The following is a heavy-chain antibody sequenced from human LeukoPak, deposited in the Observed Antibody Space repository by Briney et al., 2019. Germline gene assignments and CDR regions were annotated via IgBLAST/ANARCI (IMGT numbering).Heavy chain of an antibody. CDR3: ARDREPGTSASRFDY. Sequence: AGGSLRLSCAASGFTVSDNYMSWVRQAPGKGLEWASVVYSGDNTYYADSVKGRFTISRDNSKNTLYLQMNSLRAEDTAVYYCARDREPGTSASRFDYWGQGTLVTVSS. CDR1: GFTVSDNY. D-gene: IGHD2-8*02. CDR2: VYSGDNT. J-gene: IGHJ4*02. V-gene: IGHV3-53*01.